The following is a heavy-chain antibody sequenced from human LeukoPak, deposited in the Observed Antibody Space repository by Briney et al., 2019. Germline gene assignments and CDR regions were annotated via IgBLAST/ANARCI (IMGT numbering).Heavy chain of an antibody. CDR3: AREHSYGYNY. Sequence: ASETLSLTCAVYGGSFSGYYWSWIRQPPGKGLEWIGEINHSGSTNYNPSLKSRVTISVDTSKDQFSLKLSSVTAADTAVYYCAREHSYGYNYWGQGTLVTVSS. D-gene: IGHD5-18*01. V-gene: IGHV4-34*01. CDR2: INHSGST. CDR1: GGSFSGYY. J-gene: IGHJ4*02.